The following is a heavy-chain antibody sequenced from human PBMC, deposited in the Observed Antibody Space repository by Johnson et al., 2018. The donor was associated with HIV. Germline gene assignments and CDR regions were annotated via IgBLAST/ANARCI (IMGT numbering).Heavy chain of an antibody. D-gene: IGHD4-17*01. CDR1: GFTFSDYF. CDR2: ISSSGSSI. V-gene: IGHV3-11*04. CDR3: ARDSTPWGGEHVGYAFDL. Sequence: QVQLVESGGGLVKPGGSLRLSCKASGFTFSDYFMSWIRQAPGKGLECISYISSSGSSIYYTDSLQGRFTISRDNAKNSLYLQMNSLKAEDTGVYYCARDSTPWGGEHVGYAFDLWGRGTLVTISS. J-gene: IGHJ3*01.